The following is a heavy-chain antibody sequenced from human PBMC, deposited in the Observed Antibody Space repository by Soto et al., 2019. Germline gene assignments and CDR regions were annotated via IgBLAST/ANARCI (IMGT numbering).Heavy chain of an antibody. D-gene: IGHD6-13*01. V-gene: IGHV1-46*01. CDR3: ARDLTGPSIAAAGTEPTHSN. J-gene: IGHJ4*02. Sequence: QVQLVQSGAEVKKHGASVKVSCKASGYTFTSYYMHWVRQAPGQGLEWMGIINPSGGSTSYAQKFQGRVTMTRDTSTSTVYMELSSLRSEDTAVYYCARDLTGPSIAAAGTEPTHSNWGQGTLVTVSS. CDR2: INPSGGST. CDR1: GYTFTSYY.